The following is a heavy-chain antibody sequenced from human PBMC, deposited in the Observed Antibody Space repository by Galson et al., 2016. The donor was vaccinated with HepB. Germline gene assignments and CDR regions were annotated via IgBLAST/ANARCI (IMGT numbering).Heavy chain of an antibody. CDR3: AGVPSGKRLDY. J-gene: IGHJ4*02. V-gene: IGHV3-53*01. D-gene: IGHD4-23*01. CDR2: IYSGGST. CDR1: GFTLSSYW. Sequence: SLRLSCAASGFTLSSYWMSWVRQAPGKGLEWVSVIYSGGSTYYADSVKGRFIISRDNSRNTLYLQMNSLRADDTAVYYCAGVPSGKRLDYWGQGTLVTVSS.